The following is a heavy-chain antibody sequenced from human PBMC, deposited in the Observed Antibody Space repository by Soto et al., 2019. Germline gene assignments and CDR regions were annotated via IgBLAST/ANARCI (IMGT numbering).Heavy chain of an antibody. CDR2: IYYSGST. Sequence: QLQLQESGPGLVKPSETLSLTCTVSGGSISSSSYYWGWIRQPPGKGLEWIGSIYYSGSTYYNPSLKSRVTISVDTSKNQFSLKLSSVTAADTAVYYCARHRSLEWFSDAFDIWGQGTMVTVSS. D-gene: IGHD3-3*01. CDR1: GGSISSSSYY. J-gene: IGHJ3*02. V-gene: IGHV4-39*01. CDR3: ARHRSLEWFSDAFDI.